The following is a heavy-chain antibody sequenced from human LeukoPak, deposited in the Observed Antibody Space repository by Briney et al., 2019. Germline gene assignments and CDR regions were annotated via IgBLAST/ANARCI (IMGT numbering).Heavy chain of an antibody. D-gene: IGHD6-13*01. Sequence: GGSLRLSCAASGFTFSSYGMHWVRQAPGKGLEWVTVIPYDGSNKYYADSVKGRFTTSSDNSKSTLYLQMNSLRAEDTAVYYCAKVPKAGGMTYFDYWGQGTLVTVSS. CDR3: AKVPKAGGMTYFDY. J-gene: IGHJ4*02. CDR1: GFTFSSYG. V-gene: IGHV3-30*18. CDR2: IPYDGSNK.